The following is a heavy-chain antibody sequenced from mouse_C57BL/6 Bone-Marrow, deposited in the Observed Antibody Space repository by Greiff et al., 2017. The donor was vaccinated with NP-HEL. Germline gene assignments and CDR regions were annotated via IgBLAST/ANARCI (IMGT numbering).Heavy chain of an antibody. CDR2: IYPGDGDT. D-gene: IGHD1-1*01. CDR1: GYAFSSSW. CDR3: AGYYGTFYAMDY. V-gene: IGHV1-82*01. J-gene: IGHJ4*01. Sequence: QVQLMESGPELVKPGASVKISCKASGYAFSSSWMNWVKQRPGKGLEWIGRIYPGDGDTNNNGKFKGKATLTADKSSSTAYMQLSSLTSEDSAVYFCAGYYGTFYAMDYWGQGTSVTVSS.